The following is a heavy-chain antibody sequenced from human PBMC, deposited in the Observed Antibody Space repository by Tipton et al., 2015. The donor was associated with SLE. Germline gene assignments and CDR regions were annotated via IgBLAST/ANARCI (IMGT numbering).Heavy chain of an antibody. J-gene: IGHJ3*02. CDR3: ARRPDDDYRALDGAFDI. V-gene: IGHV4-39*07. CDR2: VSYSGTT. Sequence: TLSLTCTVSGSSISSRGFYWGWIRQPPGKGLERIGSVSYSGTTFYNSSLKSRVTLSLDTSKNQFSLKLSSVTAADTAVYYCARRPDDDYRALDGAFDIWGHGPMVTVSS. D-gene: IGHD4-11*01. CDR1: GSSISSRGFY.